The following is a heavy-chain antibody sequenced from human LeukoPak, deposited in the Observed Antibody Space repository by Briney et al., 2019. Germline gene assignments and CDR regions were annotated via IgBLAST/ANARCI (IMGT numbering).Heavy chain of an antibody. CDR2: IYTSGST. D-gene: IGHD2-2*01. Sequence: SETLSLTCTVSGGSISSGSYYWSWIRQPVGKGLEWIGRIYTSGSTNYNPSLKSRVTISVDTSKNQFSLKLSSVTAADTAVYYCARVSVVVPAAMVDVWGKGTTVTVSS. J-gene: IGHJ6*04. CDR3: ARVSVVVPAAMVDV. V-gene: IGHV4-61*02. CDR1: GGSISSGSYY.